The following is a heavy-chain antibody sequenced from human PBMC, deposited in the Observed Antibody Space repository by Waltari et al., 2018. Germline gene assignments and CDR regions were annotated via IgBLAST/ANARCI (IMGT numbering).Heavy chain of an antibody. CDR2: IYSGGST. Sequence: EVQLVESGGGLIQPGGSLRLSCAASGFTVSSNYMSWVRQAPGKGLEWVSVIYSGGSTYYADSVKGRFTISRDNSKNTLYLQMNSLRAEDTAVYYCARELVVVPAATPYYYYYGMDVWGQGTTVTVSS. CDR1: GFTVSSNY. D-gene: IGHD2-2*01. CDR3: ARELVVVPAATPYYYYYGMDV. J-gene: IGHJ6*02. V-gene: IGHV3-53*01.